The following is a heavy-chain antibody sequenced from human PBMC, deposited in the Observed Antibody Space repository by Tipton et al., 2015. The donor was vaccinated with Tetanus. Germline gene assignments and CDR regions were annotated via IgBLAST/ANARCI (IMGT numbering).Heavy chain of an antibody. D-gene: IGHD6-6*01. CDR3: ARLHLRTFASSSGY. J-gene: IGHJ4*02. Sequence: QLVQSGAEVKKPGESLKISCKCSGYNFGTYWIAWVRQMPGKGLEWMGIIYPGDSDTRYSPSFQGRVTMSADKAINTAYLQWSSLKASDTAMYYCARLHLRTFASSSGYWGQGTLVTVSS. CDR2: IYPGDSDT. CDR1: GYNFGTYW. V-gene: IGHV5-51*01.